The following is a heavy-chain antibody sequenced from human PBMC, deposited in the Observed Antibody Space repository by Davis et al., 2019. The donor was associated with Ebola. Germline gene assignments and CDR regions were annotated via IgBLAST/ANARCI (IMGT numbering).Heavy chain of an antibody. CDR2: IYYSGSP. J-gene: IGHJ4*01. CDR3: ARSYGAAPFDY. V-gene: IGHV4-59*08. Sequence: MPSETLSLTCTVSAGPISPYDLTWTRHPPRKALDWIGYIYYSGSPKYNLSLKGRVAISVDTSKNQFSLKLGSVTAADTAVYYCARSYGAAPFDYWGQGTLVTISS. CDR1: AGPISPYD. D-gene: IGHD4/OR15-4a*01.